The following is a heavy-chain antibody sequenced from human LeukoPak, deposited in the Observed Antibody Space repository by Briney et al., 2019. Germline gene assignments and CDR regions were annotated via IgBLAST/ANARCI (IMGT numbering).Heavy chain of an antibody. CDR3: ARAGNIRFDY. D-gene: IGHD2/OR15-2a*01. Sequence: GGSLRLSCAASGFTFSHYGMNWVRQAPGKGLEWVSGIRGDGVTTYYADSVKGRFTISRDNSKNTLYLQMSSLGAEDTAVYYCARAGNIRFDYWGQGTLVTVSS. V-gene: IGHV3-23*01. J-gene: IGHJ4*02. CDR1: GFTFSHYG. CDR2: IRGDGVTT.